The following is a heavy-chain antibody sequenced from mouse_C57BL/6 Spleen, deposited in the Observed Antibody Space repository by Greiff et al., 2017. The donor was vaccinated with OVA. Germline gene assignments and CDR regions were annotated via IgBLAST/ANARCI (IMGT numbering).Heavy chain of an antibody. Sequence: EVKLVESGGGLVKPGGSLKLSCAASGFTFSDYGMHWVRQAPEQGLEWVAYISSGSSTIYYADTVKGRFTISRDNAKNTLFLQMTSLRSEDTAMYYCASVGIYWYFDVWGTGTTVTVSS. CDR1: GFTFSDYG. J-gene: IGHJ1*03. CDR2: ISSGSSTI. D-gene: IGHD4-1*01. V-gene: IGHV5-17*01. CDR3: ASVGIYWYFDV.